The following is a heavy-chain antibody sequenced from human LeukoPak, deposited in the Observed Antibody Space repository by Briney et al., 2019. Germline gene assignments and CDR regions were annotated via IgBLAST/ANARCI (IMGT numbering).Heavy chain of an antibody. V-gene: IGHV4-34*01. CDR2: INHSGST. J-gene: IGHJ3*02. CDR3: ARVIPSGSFRAFDI. CDR1: GFVYSTYA. D-gene: IGHD3-10*01. Sequence: GSLRLSCAASGFVYSTYAMNWIRQPPGKGLEWIGEINHSGSTNYNPSLKSRVTISVDTSKNQFSLKLSSVTAADTAVYYCARVIPSGSFRAFDIWGQGTMVTVSS.